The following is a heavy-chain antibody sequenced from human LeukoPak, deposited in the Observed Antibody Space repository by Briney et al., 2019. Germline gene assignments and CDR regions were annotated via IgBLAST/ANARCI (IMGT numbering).Heavy chain of an antibody. D-gene: IGHD6-25*01. CDR2: IYYTGST. J-gene: IGHJ4*02. CDR3: ARGRGYADY. Sequence: PSETLSLTCTVSGGSISGYYWSWIRQPPGKGLEWIGYIYYTGSTNYNPSLKSRVTMSVDTSKSQFSLKLTSVTSADTALYYCARGRGYADYWGQGALVTVSS. V-gene: IGHV4-59*01. CDR1: GGSISGYY.